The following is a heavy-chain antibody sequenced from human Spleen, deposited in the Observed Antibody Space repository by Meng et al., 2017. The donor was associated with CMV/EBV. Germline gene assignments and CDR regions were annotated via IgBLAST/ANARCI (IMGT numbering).Heavy chain of an antibody. D-gene: IGHD5-18*01. CDR2: IVVGSGDT. V-gene: IGHV1-58*01. J-gene: IGHJ6*02. CDR3: ARVWDNTAMVRDYYAMDV. Sequence: SVKVSCKASGFTFTSSAVQWVRQARGQRLEWVGWIVVGSGDTNYAQKFQERVTITRDMSTSTAYMELSSLRSEDTAVYYCARVWDNTAMVRDYYAMDVWGQGTTVTVSS. CDR1: GFTFTSSA.